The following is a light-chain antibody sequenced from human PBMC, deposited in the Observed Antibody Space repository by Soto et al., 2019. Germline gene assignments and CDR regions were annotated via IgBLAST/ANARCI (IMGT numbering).Light chain of an antibody. V-gene: IGKV1D-16*01. CDR3: QQYNSYPPT. J-gene: IGKJ4*01. CDR2: AAS. CDR1: QGISSW. Sequence: DIQMTQSPSSLSASVGDRVTITCRASQGISSWLAWYQQKPEQAPKSLIYAASSLQSGVPSRFSASGSGTDCTLTISSLQPEDFATYYCQQYNSYPPTFGGGTKVEIK.